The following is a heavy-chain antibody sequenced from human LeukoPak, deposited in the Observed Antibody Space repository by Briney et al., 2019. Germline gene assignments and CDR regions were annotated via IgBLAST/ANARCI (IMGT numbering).Heavy chain of an antibody. CDR3: ARLTVTHAFDI. D-gene: IGHD4-17*01. CDR2: IYSGGST. J-gene: IGHJ3*02. CDR1: GFTVSSNY. Sequence: GGSLRLSCAASGFTVSSNYLTWVRQAPGKGLEWVSVIYSGGSTYYADSVKGRFTISGDNSKNTLYLQMNSLRAEDTAVYYCARLTVTHAFDIWGQGTTVTVSS. V-gene: IGHV3-53*01.